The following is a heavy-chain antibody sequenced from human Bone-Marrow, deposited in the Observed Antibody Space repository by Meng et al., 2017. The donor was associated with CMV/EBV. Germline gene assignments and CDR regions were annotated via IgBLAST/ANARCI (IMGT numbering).Heavy chain of an antibody. V-gene: IGHV3-7*01. CDR1: GFTFSSYW. Sequence: GGSLRLSCAASGFTFSSYWMSWVRQAPGKGLEWVTNINQDGSETYYVDSVKGRFTISRDNAKNSLYLQMNSLSAEDTAVYYCARDVVRIPAAIYYGMDVWGQGTTVTVSS. D-gene: IGHD2-2*01. CDR3: ARDVVRIPAAIYYGMDV. CDR2: INQDGSET. J-gene: IGHJ6*02.